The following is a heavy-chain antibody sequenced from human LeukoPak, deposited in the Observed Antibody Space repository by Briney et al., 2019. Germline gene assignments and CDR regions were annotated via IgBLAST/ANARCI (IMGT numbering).Heavy chain of an antibody. Sequence: GGSLRLSCAASGFTFSSYAMHWVRQAPGKGLEWVAVISYDGSNKYYADSVKGRFTISRDNSKNTLYLQMNSLRAEDTAVYYCAKDRGYGSGSYFDYWGQGTLVTVSS. V-gene: IGHV3-30-3*01. CDR1: GFTFSSYA. J-gene: IGHJ4*02. CDR3: AKDRGYGSGSYFDY. CDR2: ISYDGSNK. D-gene: IGHD3-10*01.